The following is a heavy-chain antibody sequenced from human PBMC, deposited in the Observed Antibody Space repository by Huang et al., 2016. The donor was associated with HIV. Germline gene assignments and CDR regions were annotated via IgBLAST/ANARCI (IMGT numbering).Heavy chain of an antibody. CDR1: GGSISSSSYY. CDR2: IYHSGTT. D-gene: IGHD6-13*01. J-gene: IGHJ5*02. V-gene: IGHV4-39*01. Sequence: QLQPQESGPGLVKPSEPLSLTCTVSGGSISSSSYYWGWIRQPPGKGLEWIGSIYHSGTTYYNPSRKIRVTISGDTSRTQFALKLSSVTAADTAVYYCAAHGRIVGIPAAPLRFDPWGQGTLVTVSS. CDR3: AAHGRIVGIPAAPLRFDP.